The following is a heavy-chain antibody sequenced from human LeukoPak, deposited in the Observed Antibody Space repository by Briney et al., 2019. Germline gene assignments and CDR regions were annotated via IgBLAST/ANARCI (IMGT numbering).Heavy chain of an antibody. CDR1: GFAFSSYS. V-gene: IGHV3-21*01. D-gene: IGHD2-2*01. CDR3: ASRYCTSTNCYAFDI. Sequence: AGGSLRLSCAASGFAFSSYSMHWVRQAPGKGLEWVSSISSDSNYIFYADSVQGRFTISRDNAENSLFLQMNSLRAEDTAVYYCASRYCTSTNCYAFDIWGQGTMVTVSS. J-gene: IGHJ3*02. CDR2: ISSDSNYI.